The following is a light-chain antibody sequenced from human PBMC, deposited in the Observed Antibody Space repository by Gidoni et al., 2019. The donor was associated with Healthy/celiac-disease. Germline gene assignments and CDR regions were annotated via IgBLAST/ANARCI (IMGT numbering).Light chain of an antibody. CDR3: QKYNSAPPFT. CDR1: QGISNY. J-gene: IGKJ3*01. V-gene: IGKV1-27*01. Sequence: DIQMTQSPSSLSASVGDRVTITCRASQGISNYLAWYQQKPGKVPKLLIYAASTLQSGVPSRVSGSGSGTDFTLTISSLQPEDVATYYCQKYNSAPPFTFGPGTKVEIK. CDR2: AAS.